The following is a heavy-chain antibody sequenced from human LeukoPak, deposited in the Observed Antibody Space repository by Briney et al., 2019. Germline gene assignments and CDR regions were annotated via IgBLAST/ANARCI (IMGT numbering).Heavy chain of an antibody. CDR3: AKGNYGSFYFDY. CDR2: ISGSGGST. Sequence: GGSLRLSCAASGFTFSSCAMSWVRQAPGKGLEWVSAISGSGGSTYYADSVKGRFTISRDNSKNTLYLQMNSLRAEDTAVYYCAKGNYGSFYFDYWGQGTLVTVSS. CDR1: GFTFSSCA. D-gene: IGHD6-6*01. V-gene: IGHV3-23*01. J-gene: IGHJ4*02.